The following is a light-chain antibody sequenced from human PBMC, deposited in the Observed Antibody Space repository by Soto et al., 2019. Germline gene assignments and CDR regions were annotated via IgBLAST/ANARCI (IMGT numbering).Light chain of an antibody. Sequence: VLAQPASVSGSPGQSITISCTGTSSDVGSYNLVSWYQQHPGKAPKLMIYEGSKRPSGVSNRFSGSKSGNTASLTISGLQAEDEADYYCCSYAGSSTYVFGTGTKVTVL. CDR3: CSYAGSSTYV. CDR1: SSDVGSYNL. V-gene: IGLV2-23*01. J-gene: IGLJ1*01. CDR2: EGS.